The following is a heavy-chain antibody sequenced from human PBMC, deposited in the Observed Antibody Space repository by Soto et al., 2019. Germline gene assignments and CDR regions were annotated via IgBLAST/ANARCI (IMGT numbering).Heavy chain of an antibody. J-gene: IGHJ3*01. D-gene: IGHD1-1*01. CDR2: IYYSGST. CDR3: ATWHEREHAYDV. V-gene: IGHV4-31*03. CDR1: GGSISSGGYY. Sequence: SETLSLTCTVSGGSISSGGYYWSWLRQHPGKGLEWIGYIYYSGSTYYNPSLKSRVTISVDTSKNQFSLKLSSVTAADTAVYYCATWHEREHAYDVWGQGTTVTVSS.